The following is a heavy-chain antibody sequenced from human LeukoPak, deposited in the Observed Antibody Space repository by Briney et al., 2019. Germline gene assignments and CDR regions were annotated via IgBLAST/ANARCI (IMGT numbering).Heavy chain of an antibody. CDR1: GFTFDDYA. CDR2: ISWNSGSI. V-gene: IGHV3-9*01. Sequence: GRSLRLSCAASGFTFDDYAMHWVRQAPGKGLEWVSGISWNSGSIGYADSVKGRFTISRDNAKNSLYLQMNSLRAEDTAVYYCCSGWYVYYYYMDVWGKGTTVTVSS. D-gene: IGHD6-19*01. J-gene: IGHJ6*03. CDR3: CSGWYVYYYYMDV.